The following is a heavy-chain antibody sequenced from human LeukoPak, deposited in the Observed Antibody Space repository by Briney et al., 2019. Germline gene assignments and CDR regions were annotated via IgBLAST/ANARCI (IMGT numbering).Heavy chain of an antibody. J-gene: IGHJ5*02. V-gene: IGHV3-66*03. CDR2: NSGET. CDR3: ARDRAVTQDWVEFDP. Sequence: PGGSLRLSCAGSGFSVSNYYMSWVRQAPGKGLEWVSLNSGETFYADSVKGRFTISRDNSKNTMCLQMNRLRVEDTAVYFCARDRAVTQDWVEFDPWGQGTLVTVSS. CDR1: GFSVSNYY. D-gene: IGHD4-17*01.